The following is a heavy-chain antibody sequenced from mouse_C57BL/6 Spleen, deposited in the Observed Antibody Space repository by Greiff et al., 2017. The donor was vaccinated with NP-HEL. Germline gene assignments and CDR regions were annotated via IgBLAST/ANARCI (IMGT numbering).Heavy chain of an antibody. CDR1: GYAFSSYW. D-gene: IGHD2-4*01. Sequence: QVQLKQSGAELVKPGASVKISCKASGYAFSSYWMNWVKQRPGKGLEWIGQIYPGDGDTNYNGKFKGKATLTADKSSSPAYMQLSSLTSEDSAVYFGARWGRVYYDYDDAMDYWGQGTSVTVSS. CDR2: IYPGDGDT. V-gene: IGHV1-80*01. J-gene: IGHJ4*01. CDR3: ARWGRVYYDYDDAMDY.